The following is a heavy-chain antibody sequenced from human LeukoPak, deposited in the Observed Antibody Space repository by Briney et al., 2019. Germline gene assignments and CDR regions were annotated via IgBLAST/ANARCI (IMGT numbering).Heavy chain of an antibody. CDR3: AISGYYSSPLDY. V-gene: IGHV3-30-3*01. CDR2: ISYDGSNK. Sequence: GGSLRLSCAASGFTVSSNYMSRVRQAPGKGLEWVAVISYDGSNKYHADSVKGRFTISRDNSKNTLYLQMNSLRAEDTAVYYCAISGYYSSPLDYWGQGNLVTVSS. D-gene: IGHD3-22*01. CDR1: GFTVSSNY. J-gene: IGHJ4*02.